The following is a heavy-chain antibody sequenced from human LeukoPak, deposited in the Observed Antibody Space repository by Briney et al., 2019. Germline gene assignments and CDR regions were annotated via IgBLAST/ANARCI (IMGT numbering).Heavy chain of an antibody. CDR2: INPSGDTT. CDR3: AGSFYDLLVYFDY. D-gene: IGHD5/OR15-5a*01. CDR1: GYIFTSYY. Sequence: ASVKVSCKASGYIFTSYYIHWVRQAPGQGLEWRGGINPSGDTTTYAQKFQGRVTMTRDMSTSTVYMELSRLRSEDTAVYYCAGSFYDLLVYFDYWGQGTLVTVSS. J-gene: IGHJ4*02. V-gene: IGHV1-46*01.